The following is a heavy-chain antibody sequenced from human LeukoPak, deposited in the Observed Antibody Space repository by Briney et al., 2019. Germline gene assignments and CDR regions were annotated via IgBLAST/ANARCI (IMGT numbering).Heavy chain of an antibody. CDR2: INHSGST. J-gene: IGHJ4*02. CDR1: GGSSSGYY. Sequence: SETLSLTCAVYGGSSSGYYWSWIRQPPGKGLEWIGEINHSGSTNYNPSLKSRVTISVDTSKNQFSLKLSSVTAADTAVYYCARDGYSYGSDYWGQGTLVTVSS. CDR3: ARDGYSYGSDY. V-gene: IGHV4-34*01. D-gene: IGHD5-18*01.